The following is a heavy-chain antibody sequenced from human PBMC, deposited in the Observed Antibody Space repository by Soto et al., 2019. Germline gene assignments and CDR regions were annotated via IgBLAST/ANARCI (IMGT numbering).Heavy chain of an antibody. CDR3: AREMSYYFDS. CDR2: IYHSGAT. Sequence: QMQLQESGSGLVKPSQTLVLTCTVSGDSISRDGSFWSWLRQPPGKGLEWIGYIYHSGATYYNPSLKSRVTTSVDNSKNQLSLSLASVTAADTAVYYCAREMSYYFDSWGHGTLVTVAS. J-gene: IGHJ4*01. CDR1: GDSISRDGSF. V-gene: IGHV4-30-2*01.